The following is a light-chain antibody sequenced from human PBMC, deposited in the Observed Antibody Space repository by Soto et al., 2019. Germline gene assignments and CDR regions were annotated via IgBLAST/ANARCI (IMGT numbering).Light chain of an antibody. CDR3: QQYVSSPWA. V-gene: IGKV3-20*01. Sequence: EIVLTQSPGTLSLSLCERATLSCRASQSVTNSFLAWYQQKPGQAPRLLIYGASRRATGIPDRFTGSGSGTDFTLTISRLEPEDFAVYYCQQYVSSPWAFGQGTKVDI. CDR1: QSVTNSF. CDR2: GAS. J-gene: IGKJ1*01.